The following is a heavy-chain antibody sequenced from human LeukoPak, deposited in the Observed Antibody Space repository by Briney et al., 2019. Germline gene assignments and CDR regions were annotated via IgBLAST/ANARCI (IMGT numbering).Heavy chain of an antibody. D-gene: IGHD1-26*01. CDR1: GFTFSSYA. J-gene: IGHJ4*02. CDR2: IGSNGGST. CDR3: ARGVVGATWVYFDY. Sequence: GGSLRLSCAASGFTFSSYAMHWVRQAPGKGLEYVSAIGSNGGSTYYANSVKGRFTISRDNSKNTLYLQMGSLRAEDMAVYYCARGVVGATWVYFDYWGKGTLVTVSS. V-gene: IGHV3-64*01.